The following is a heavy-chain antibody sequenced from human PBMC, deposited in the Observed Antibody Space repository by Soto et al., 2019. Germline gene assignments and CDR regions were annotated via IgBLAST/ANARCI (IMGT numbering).Heavy chain of an antibody. J-gene: IGHJ4*02. CDR3: ARVPRGAWYSQSLY. V-gene: IGHV1-18*04. CDR2: ISAYNGNT. D-gene: IGHD6-13*01. Sequence: QVQLVQSGAEVKKPGASVKVSCKASGYTFTSYGISWVRQAPGQGLEWMGWISAYNGNTNIAPKLQGRVTMTTDTSPRTAYMEVRSLRSDDTAVYYCARVPRGAWYSQSLYWGQGSLGTVSS. CDR1: GYTFTSYG.